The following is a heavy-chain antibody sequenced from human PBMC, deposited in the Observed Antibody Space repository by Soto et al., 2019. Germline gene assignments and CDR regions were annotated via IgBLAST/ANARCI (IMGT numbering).Heavy chain of an antibody. CDR3: ARVVSAAAGIGYNWFDP. J-gene: IGHJ5*02. V-gene: IGHV3-74*01. CDR1: GFTFSSYW. D-gene: IGHD6-13*01. Sequence: PGGSLRLSCAASGFTFSSYWMHWVRQAPGKGLVWVSRINSDGSSTSYADSVKGRFTISRDNAKNTLYLQMNSLRAEDTAVYYCARVVSAAAGIGYNWFDPWGQGTLVTVSS. CDR2: INSDGSST.